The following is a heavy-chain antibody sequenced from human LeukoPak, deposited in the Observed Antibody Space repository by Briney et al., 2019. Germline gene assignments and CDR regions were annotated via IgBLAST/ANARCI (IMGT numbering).Heavy chain of an antibody. V-gene: IGHV3-7*01. Sequence: PGGSLRLSCAASGFTFSSYWMSWVRQAPGKGLEWVANIKQDGSEKYYVDSVKGRFTISRDNAKNSLYLQMNSLRAEDTAVYCCARDRHCSGGSCYFYNWFDPWGQGTLVTVSS. CDR3: ARDRHCSGGSCYFYNWFDP. J-gene: IGHJ5*02. CDR1: GFTFSSYW. CDR2: IKQDGSEK. D-gene: IGHD2-15*01.